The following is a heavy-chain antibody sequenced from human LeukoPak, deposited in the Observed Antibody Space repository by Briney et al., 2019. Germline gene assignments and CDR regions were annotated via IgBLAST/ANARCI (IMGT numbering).Heavy chain of an antibody. D-gene: IGHD3-22*01. CDR2: MYPGDSET. CDR1: GYSFTNYW. Sequence: GASLNISCKGSGYSFTNYWIGWVRQMPGKGLEWRGIMYPGDSETRYSPSFQGQVTISADESISTAYLQWSSLKASDTAMYYCARGAIYYERSGYYRPLDYWGQGTLVTVSS. J-gene: IGHJ4*02. V-gene: IGHV5-51*01. CDR3: ARGAIYYERSGYYRPLDY.